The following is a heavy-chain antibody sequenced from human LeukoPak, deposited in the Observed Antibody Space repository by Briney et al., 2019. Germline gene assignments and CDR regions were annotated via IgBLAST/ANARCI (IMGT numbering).Heavy chain of an antibody. CDR1: GGSISSHY. D-gene: IGHD3-22*01. CDR2: IYYSGST. J-gene: IGHJ5*02. CDR3: ARLYDSSGYTNWLDP. Sequence: SETLSLTCTVSGGSISSHYWSWIRQPPGKGLEWIGYIYYSGSTKYNPSLKSRITISVDTSESQFSLKLSSVTAADTAVYYCARLYDSSGYTNWLDPWGQGTLVTVSS. V-gene: IGHV4-59*11.